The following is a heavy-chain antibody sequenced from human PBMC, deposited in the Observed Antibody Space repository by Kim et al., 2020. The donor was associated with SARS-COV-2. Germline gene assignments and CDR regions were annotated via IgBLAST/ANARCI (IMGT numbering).Heavy chain of an antibody. CDR1: GGSISSYY. CDR2: IYYSGST. Sequence: SETLSLTCTVSGGSISSYYWSWIRQPPGKGLEWIGYIYYSGSTNYNPSLKSRVTISVDTSKNQFSLKLSSVTAADTAVYYCARGSSGWYRLEDNWFDPWGQGTLVTVSS. CDR3: ARGSSGWYRLEDNWFDP. J-gene: IGHJ5*02. V-gene: IGHV4-59*01. D-gene: IGHD6-19*01.